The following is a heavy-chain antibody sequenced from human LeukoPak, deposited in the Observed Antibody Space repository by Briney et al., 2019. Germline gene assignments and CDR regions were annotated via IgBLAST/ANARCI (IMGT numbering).Heavy chain of an antibody. CDR2: IWYDGSNK. V-gene: IGHV3-33*01. CDR3: AGGTPELSPLPDYGMDV. CDR1: GFTFSSYG. Sequence: GGSLRLSCAASGFTFSSYGMHWVRQAPGKGLEWVAVIWYDGSNKYYADSVKGRFTISRDNSKNTLYLQMNSLRAEDTAVYYCAGGTPELSPLPDYGMDVWGQGTTVTVSS. D-gene: IGHD3-16*02. J-gene: IGHJ6*02.